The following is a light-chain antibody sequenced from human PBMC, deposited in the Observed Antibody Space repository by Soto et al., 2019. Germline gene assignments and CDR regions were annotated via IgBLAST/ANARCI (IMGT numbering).Light chain of an antibody. CDR3: QQYNIWPLWT. J-gene: IGKJ1*01. CDR1: ESVTSS. Sequence: EIAMTQPPATLSVSPGDRATLSCRASESVTSSLAWYQQKPGQPPRLLIYAASTRATDVPARFSGGGSETEFTLTISSLQSEDFAVYFCQQYNIWPLWTFGQGTKV. V-gene: IGKV3-15*01. CDR2: AAS.